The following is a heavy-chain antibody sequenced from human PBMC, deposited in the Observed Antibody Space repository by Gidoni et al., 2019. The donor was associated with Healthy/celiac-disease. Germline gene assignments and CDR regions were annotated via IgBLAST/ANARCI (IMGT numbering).Heavy chain of an antibody. J-gene: IGHJ6*02. CDR2: MNPNRGTT. D-gene: IGHD5-18*01. CDR3: AIARNSYAYYYYGMDV. Sequence: QAQLVQSGAEVTKPGASVKVSCNASGYTFTSYDINWVRQATGQGLGWMGWMNPNRGTTGYAQKYQGRVTMTRNTSISTAYMELSSLRAEDTAVYYCAIARNSYAYYYYGMDVWGQGTTVTVSS. CDR1: GYTFTSYD. V-gene: IGHV1-8*01.